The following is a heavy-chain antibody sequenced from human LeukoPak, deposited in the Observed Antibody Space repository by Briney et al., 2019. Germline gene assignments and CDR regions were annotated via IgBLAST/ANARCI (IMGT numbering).Heavy chain of an antibody. CDR1: GFIFSNFA. J-gene: IGHJ5*02. D-gene: IGHD2-21*01. CDR3: AKDPRDAYGPNWLDS. Sequence: GGSLRLSCEASGFIFSNFAMSWVRLAPGKGLEWVSQISANGGATWYTRSARDRFSISRDNSKNTLYLQMSSLRVEDTAIYYCAKDPRDAYGPNWLDSWGQGTLVTVSS. CDR2: ISANGGAT. V-gene: IGHV3-23*01.